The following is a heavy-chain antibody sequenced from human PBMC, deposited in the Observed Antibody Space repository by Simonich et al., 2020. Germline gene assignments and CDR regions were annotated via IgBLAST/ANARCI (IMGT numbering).Heavy chain of an antibody. D-gene: IGHD3-10*01. CDR2: IKQDGSVK. J-gene: IGHJ4*02. Sequence: EVQLVESGGGLVQPGGSLRLSCAASGFTFSSYWMSWVRQAQGKGLEWEATIKQDGSVKYKVDTVRGRFTISRDNAKNSLYLKMNSLRAEDTAVYYCARDREVYGSGSYYNYWGQGTLVTVSS. V-gene: IGHV3-7*01. CDR1: GFTFSSYW. CDR3: ARDREVYGSGSYYNY.